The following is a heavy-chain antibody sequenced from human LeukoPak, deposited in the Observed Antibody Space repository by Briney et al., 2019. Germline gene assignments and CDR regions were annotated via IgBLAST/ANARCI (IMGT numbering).Heavy chain of an antibody. CDR2: IRYDGSNK. CDR3: AKDSEWDRTYQNAFDI. J-gene: IGHJ3*02. V-gene: IGHV3-30*02. CDR1: GFTFSSYG. D-gene: IGHD1-26*01. Sequence: PGGSLRLSCAASGFTFSSYGMHWVRQAPGKGLEWVAFIRYDGSNKYYADSVKGRFTISRDNSKNTLYLQMNSLRAEDTAVYYCAKDSEWDRTYQNAFDIWGQGTMVTVSS.